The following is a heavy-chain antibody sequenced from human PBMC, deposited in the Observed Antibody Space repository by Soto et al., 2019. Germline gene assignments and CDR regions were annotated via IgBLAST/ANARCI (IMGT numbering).Heavy chain of an antibody. J-gene: IGHJ4*02. CDR2: IKQDGSEK. V-gene: IGHV3-7*03. Sequence: EVQLVESGGGLVQPGTSLRLSCVASGLIFSNHWLSWVRQAPGKGQEWVANIKQDGSEKYYVDSVKGRFTISRDNAKNSLYLQMNSLRADDTAVYYCTTLSSTWPTGGDYWGQGTLVTVSS. D-gene: IGHD6-13*01. CDR1: GLIFSNHW. CDR3: TTLSSTWPTGGDY.